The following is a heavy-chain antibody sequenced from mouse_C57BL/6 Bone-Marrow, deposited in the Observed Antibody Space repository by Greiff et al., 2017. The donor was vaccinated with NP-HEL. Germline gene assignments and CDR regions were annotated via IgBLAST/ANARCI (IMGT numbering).Heavy chain of an antibody. CDR1: GYTFTDYN. D-gene: IGHD1-1*01. Sequence: EVQLQQSGPELVKPGASVKMSCKASGYTFTDYNMHWVKQSHGKSLEWIGYINPNNGGTSYNQKFKGKATLTVNKSSSTAYMELRSLTSEDSAVYYCARYPFYGSSLDYWGQGTTLTVSS. CDR3: ARYPFYGSSLDY. CDR2: INPNNGGT. J-gene: IGHJ2*01. V-gene: IGHV1-22*01.